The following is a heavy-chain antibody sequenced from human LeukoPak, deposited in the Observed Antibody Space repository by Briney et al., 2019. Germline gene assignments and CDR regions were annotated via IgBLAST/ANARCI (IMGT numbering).Heavy chain of an antibody. Sequence: PSETLSLTCTVSGGSISSGSYYWSWIRQPAGKGLEWIGRIYTSGSTNYNPSLKSRVTISVDTSKNQFSLKLSSVTAADTAVYYCARVAQPSPRFDPWGQGTLVTVSS. J-gene: IGHJ5*02. D-gene: IGHD1-14*01. V-gene: IGHV4-61*02. CDR1: GGSISSGSYY. CDR2: IYTSGST. CDR3: ARVAQPSPRFDP.